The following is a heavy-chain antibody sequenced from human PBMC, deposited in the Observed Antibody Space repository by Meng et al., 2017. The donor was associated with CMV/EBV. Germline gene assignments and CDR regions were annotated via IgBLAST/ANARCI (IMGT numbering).Heavy chain of an antibody. D-gene: IGHD5-18*01. CDR1: GGTFSSYA. J-gene: IGHJ2*01. CDR2: IIPIFGTA. V-gene: IGHV1-69*05. CDR3: ARDFVPHTAMVTDPWYFDL. Sequence: SVKVSCKASGGTFSSYAISWVRQAPGQGLEWMGGIIPIFGTANYAQKFQGRVTITTDESTSTASMELSSLRSEDTAVYYCARDFVPHTAMVTDPWYFDLWGRGTLVTVSS.